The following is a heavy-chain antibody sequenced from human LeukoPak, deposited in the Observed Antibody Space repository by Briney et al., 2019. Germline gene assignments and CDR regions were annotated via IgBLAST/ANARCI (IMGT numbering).Heavy chain of an antibody. CDR2: IRNDGSNK. J-gene: IGHJ5*02. CDR3: AKERCDP. CDR1: GFTFSSYG. Sequence: GGSLRLSCAASGFTFSSYGMHWVRQAPGKGLEWVAFIRNDGSNKYYGDSVKGRFTISRDPSKNTVYLQMDSLRPDDTALYYCAKERCDPWGQGTLVIVSS. V-gene: IGHV3-30*02.